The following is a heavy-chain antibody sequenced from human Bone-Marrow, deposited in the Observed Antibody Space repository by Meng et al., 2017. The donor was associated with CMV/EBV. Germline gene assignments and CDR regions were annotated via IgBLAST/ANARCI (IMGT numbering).Heavy chain of an antibody. CDR1: GYTFTGYY. CDR2: INPNSGGT. D-gene: IGHD2-2*01. Sequence: KVSCKASGYTFTGYYIHWVRQTPGQGLEWMGWINPNSGGTNYAQKFQGRVTMTRDTSISTAYMELSRLRSDDTAVYYCARYCSSTSCYVWFDTWGQGTLVTVSS. CDR3: ARYCSSTSCYVWFDT. V-gene: IGHV1-2*02. J-gene: IGHJ5*02.